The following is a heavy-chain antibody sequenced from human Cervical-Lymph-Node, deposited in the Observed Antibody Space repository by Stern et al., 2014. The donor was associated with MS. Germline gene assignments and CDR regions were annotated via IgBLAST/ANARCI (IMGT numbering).Heavy chain of an antibody. J-gene: IGHJ4*02. CDR3: ARGFSSSWYGGRFFNY. Sequence: QLQLQESGPGLVKPSETLSLTCTVSGGSISSYYLSWIRQAPGQGLEWIAYIYYSGHTDYNPSLQGRVTVSVDTSKNQVSLRLSSVTAADTAVYYCARGFSSSWYGGRFFNYWGQGTLVTVSS. CDR2: IYYSGHT. V-gene: IGHV4-59*01. D-gene: IGHD6-13*01. CDR1: GGSISSYY.